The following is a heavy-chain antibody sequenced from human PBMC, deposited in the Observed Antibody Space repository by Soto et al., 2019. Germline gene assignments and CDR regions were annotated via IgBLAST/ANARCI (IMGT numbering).Heavy chain of an antibody. D-gene: IGHD3-10*01. CDR1: GFVFKDSS. CDR3: TRLISAAQDY. J-gene: IGHJ4*02. CDR2: IRDRAYNYAT. Sequence: EVLLVESGGGLVQPGGSLKLSCAASGFVFKDSSIHWVRQASGKGLEWVGRIRDRAYNYATAYAASVEGRFTISRDDSDNTASLHMSSLKTEDPAIYYCTRLISAAQDYWGQGTLVTVSS. V-gene: IGHV3-73*01.